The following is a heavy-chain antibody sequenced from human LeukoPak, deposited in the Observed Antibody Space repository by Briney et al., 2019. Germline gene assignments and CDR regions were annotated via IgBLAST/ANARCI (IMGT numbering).Heavy chain of an antibody. CDR3: AKITIFGVVSSPFDY. CDR2: ISYDGSNK. CDR1: GFTFSSYG. D-gene: IGHD3-3*01. V-gene: IGHV3-30*18. J-gene: IGHJ4*02. Sequence: PGGSLRLSCAASGFTFSSYGMHWVRRAPGKGLEWVAVISYDGSNKYYADSVKGRFTISRDNSKNTQYLQMNSLRAEDTAVYYCAKITIFGVVSSPFDYWGQGTLVTVSS.